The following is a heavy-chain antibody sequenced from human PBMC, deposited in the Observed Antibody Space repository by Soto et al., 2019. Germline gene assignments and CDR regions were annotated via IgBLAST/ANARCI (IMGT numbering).Heavy chain of an antibody. CDR1: GFIFSKYW. CDR2: INSDGSST. V-gene: IGHV3-74*01. CDR3: AIVYCGGDCSPFDY. D-gene: IGHD2-21*02. J-gene: IGHJ4*02. Sequence: VQLVESGGGLVQPGGSLRLSCAASGFIFSKYWMHWVRQVPGKGLVWVSRINSDGSSTNYADSVKGRFTISRDNAKNTLYLQMSRLRPEDTAVYYCAIVYCGGDCSPFDYWRQGTLVTVSS.